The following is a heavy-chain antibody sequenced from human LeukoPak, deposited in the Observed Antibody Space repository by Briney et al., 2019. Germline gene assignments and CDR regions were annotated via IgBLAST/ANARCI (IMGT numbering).Heavy chain of an antibody. Sequence: ASVKVSCKASGGTFSSYAISWVRQAPGQGLEWMGGIIPIFGTANYAQKFQGRVTITTDESTSTAYMELSSLRSEDTAVYYCARNPIAAAGTSSYYYYYMDVWGKGTTVTVSS. CDR2: IIPIFGTA. CDR3: ARNPIAAAGTSSYYYYYMDV. CDR1: GGTFSSYA. V-gene: IGHV1-69*05. D-gene: IGHD6-13*01. J-gene: IGHJ6*03.